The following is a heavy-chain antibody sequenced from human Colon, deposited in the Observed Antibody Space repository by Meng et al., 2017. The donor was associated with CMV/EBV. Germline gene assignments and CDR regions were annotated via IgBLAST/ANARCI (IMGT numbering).Heavy chain of an antibody. CDR2: ISYIGGT. CDR3: ASLPLGSCSTTSWFQNGMDV. CDR1: GGSISSSSYY. D-gene: IGHD2-2*01. V-gene: IGHV4-39*01. J-gene: IGHJ6*02. Sequence: GSLRLSCTVSGGSISSSSYYRGRIRLAPGKGLEGIGGISYIGGTYFNPSPKSRVTMSVDMSENQFSPKLSSVTAADTAVYYCASLPLGSCSTTSWFQNGMDVWGQGTTVTVSS.